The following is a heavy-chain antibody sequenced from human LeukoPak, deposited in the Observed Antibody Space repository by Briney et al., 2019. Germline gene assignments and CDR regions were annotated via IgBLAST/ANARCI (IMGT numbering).Heavy chain of an antibody. V-gene: IGHV1-69*01. CDR2: IIPIFGTV. D-gene: IGHD6-13*01. CDR1: GGTFSSYA. CDR3: ARTAGYSSSWYGAFDI. J-gene: IGHJ3*02. Sequence: SVKVSCKASGGTFSSYAISWVRQAPGQGLEWMGGIIPIFGTVNYAQKFQGRVTITADESTSTAYMELSSLRSEGTAVYYCARTAGYSSSWYGAFDIWGQGTMVTVSS.